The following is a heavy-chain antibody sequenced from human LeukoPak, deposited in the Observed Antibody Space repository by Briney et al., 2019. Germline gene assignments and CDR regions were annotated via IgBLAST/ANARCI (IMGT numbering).Heavy chain of an antibody. J-gene: IGHJ4*02. D-gene: IGHD2-21*02. CDR3: AKDRVVVVTASTLFDY. CDR2: ISGSGGST. Sequence: GGSLRLSCAASGFTFSSYAMSWVRQAPGKRLEWVSAISGSGGSTYYADSVKGRFTISRDNSKNTLYLQMNSLRAEDTAVYYCAKDRVVVVTASTLFDYWGQGTLVTVSS. V-gene: IGHV3-23*01. CDR1: GFTFSSYA.